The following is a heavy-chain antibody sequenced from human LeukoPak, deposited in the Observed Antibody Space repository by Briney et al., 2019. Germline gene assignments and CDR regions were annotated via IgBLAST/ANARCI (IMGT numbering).Heavy chain of an antibody. J-gene: IGHJ6*02. D-gene: IGHD2-15*01. V-gene: IGHV4-59*01. CDR2: IYHSGST. CDR3: ARVGYCSGGSCRPYYYYYGMDV. CDR1: GGSISSYY. Sequence: ASETLSLTCTVSGGSISSYYWSWIRQPPGKGLEWIGYIYHSGSTNYNPSLKSRVTISVDTSKNQFSLKLSSVTAAGTAVYYCARVGYCSGGSCRPYYYYYGMDVWGQGTTVTVSS.